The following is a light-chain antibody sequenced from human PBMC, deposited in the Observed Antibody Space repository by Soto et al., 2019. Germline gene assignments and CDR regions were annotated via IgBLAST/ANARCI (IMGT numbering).Light chain of an antibody. V-gene: IGKV3-20*01. CDR2: GAS. CDR1: QSVSFSY. Sequence: VVTHRPVTLALSTGEGATLSCRASQSVSFSYLAWYQQKPGQAPRLLIYGASSRATGVPDRFSGSGSGTDFTLTISRLEPEDFAAYYCQQYGSSPLTFGQGTKVDIK. CDR3: QQYGSSPLT. J-gene: IGKJ1*01.